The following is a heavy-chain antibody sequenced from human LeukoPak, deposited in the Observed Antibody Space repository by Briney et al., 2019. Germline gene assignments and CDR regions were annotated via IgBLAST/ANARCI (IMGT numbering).Heavy chain of an antibody. CDR3: ARGAGSAAPFDY. CDR1: GFIVNNNY. J-gene: IGHJ4*02. V-gene: IGHV3-53*01. Sequence: GGSLRLSCAASGFIVNNNYMSWVRQAPGKGLEWVSVFYSGGSTYYADSVKDRFTISRDSSKDTVYLQMNSLRAADTAVYYCARGAGSAAPFDYWGQGTLVTVSS. CDR2: FYSGGST. D-gene: IGHD3-10*01.